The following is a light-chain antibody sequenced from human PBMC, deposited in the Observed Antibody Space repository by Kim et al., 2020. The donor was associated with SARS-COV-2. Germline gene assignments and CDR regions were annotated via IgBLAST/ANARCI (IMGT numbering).Light chain of an antibody. CDR3: HLWDTSSYHVV. CDR2: YDN. CDR1: DSGTKS. V-gene: IGLV3-21*04. Sequence: APGKTATIACGGNDSGTKSVHWYQQKPGQAPVLVIYYDNDRPSGIPERFSGSNSGNTATLTITRVEAGDEAYYYCHLWDTSSYHVVFGGGTQLTVL. J-gene: IGLJ2*01.